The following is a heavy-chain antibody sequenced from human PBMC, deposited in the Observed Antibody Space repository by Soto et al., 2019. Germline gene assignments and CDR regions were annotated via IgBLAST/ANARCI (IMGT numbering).Heavy chain of an antibody. J-gene: IGHJ6*02. CDR1: GYTFTSYD. CDR2: MSPNSGNT. D-gene: IGHD2-2*01. CDR3: ARGYCISTSCYVDYYYYYGMDV. V-gene: IGHV1-8*01. Sequence: QVQLVQSGAEVKKPGASVKVSCKASGYTFTSYDINWVRQATGQGLEWMGWMSPNSGNTGYAQKFQGRVTMTRNTSISTAYMELSSLRSEDTAVYYCARGYCISTSCYVDYYYYYGMDVWGQGTTVTVSS.